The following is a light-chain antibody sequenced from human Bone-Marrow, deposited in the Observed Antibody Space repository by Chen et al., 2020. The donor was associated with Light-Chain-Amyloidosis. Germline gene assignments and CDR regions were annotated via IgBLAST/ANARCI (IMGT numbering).Light chain of an antibody. J-gene: IGKJ1*01. Sequence: DIVMTQSPDSLAVPLGERATINCKSSQSVFLSSKNKNYLAWFQQKAGQPPKLLIHWASTRESWVPDRFSGSGSGTDFTLTISSLQAEDVAVYYCLQYSNIPRTFGQGTKVEIK. CDR2: WAS. CDR3: LQYSNIPRT. V-gene: IGKV4-1*01. CDR1: QSVFLSSKNKNY.